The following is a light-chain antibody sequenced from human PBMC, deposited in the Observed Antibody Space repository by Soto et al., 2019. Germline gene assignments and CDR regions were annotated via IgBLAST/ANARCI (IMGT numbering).Light chain of an antibody. CDR2: GAS. J-gene: IGKJ4*01. CDR1: QSVSSN. V-gene: IGKV3-15*01. Sequence: EIVMTQSPATLSVSPGERATLSCRASQSVSSNLAWYQQKPGQAPRLLIYGASTRATGIPARFSGSGSGTEFTLTISSLQSEDFAVYYCQQYNNWPLLTCGGGTKLEIK. CDR3: QQYNNWPLLT.